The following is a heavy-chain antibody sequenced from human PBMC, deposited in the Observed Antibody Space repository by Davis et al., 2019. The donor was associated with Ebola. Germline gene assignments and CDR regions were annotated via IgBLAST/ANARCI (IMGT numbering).Heavy chain of an antibody. V-gene: IGHV4-39*02. D-gene: IGHD2-8*01. CDR3: ARAYAILGLYYLDH. Sequence: SETLSLTCTVSGGSVRDSDYYWGWIRQPPGKGLEWIGSVFYTGSTYYTPSLKRRVTISIDTSKNHFSLKLTSVTAADAAIYYCARAYAILGLYYLDHWGQGTLVTVSS. CDR2: VFYTGST. J-gene: IGHJ4*02. CDR1: GGSVRDSDYY.